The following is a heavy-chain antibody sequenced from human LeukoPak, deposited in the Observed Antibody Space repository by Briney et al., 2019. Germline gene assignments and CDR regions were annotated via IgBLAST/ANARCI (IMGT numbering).Heavy chain of an antibody. CDR1: GGSISSSSYY. J-gene: IGHJ4*02. CDR3: ARAEDYGDSPRLDY. CDR2: IYYSGST. V-gene: IGHV4-39*01. D-gene: IGHD4-17*01. Sequence: PSETLSLTCTVSGGSISSSSYYWGLIRQPPGKGLEWIGSIYYSGSTYYNPSLKSRVTISVDASKNQFSLKLSSVTAADTAVYYCARAEDYGDSPRLDYWGQGTLVTVSS.